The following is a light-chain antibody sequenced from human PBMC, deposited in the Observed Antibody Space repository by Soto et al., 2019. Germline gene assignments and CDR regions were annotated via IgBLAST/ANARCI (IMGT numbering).Light chain of an antibody. CDR3: QQRSNWPWT. Sequence: ALRQSRGTLSLSPGRKAALSCRASQSVTSNYLAWYQQKPGRAPGLLIYDASSRATGIPDRFSGSGSGTDFTLTISSLEPEDFAVYYCQQRSNWPWTFGPGTKVDI. CDR1: QSVTSNY. CDR2: DAS. J-gene: IGKJ1*01. V-gene: IGKV3D-20*02.